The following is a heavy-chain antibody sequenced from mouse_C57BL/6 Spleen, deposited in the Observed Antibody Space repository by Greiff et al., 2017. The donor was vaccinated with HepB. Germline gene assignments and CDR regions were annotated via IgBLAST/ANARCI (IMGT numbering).Heavy chain of an antibody. CDR1: GYAFSSYW. D-gene: IGHD2-1*01. CDR2: IYPGDGDT. V-gene: IGHV1-80*01. J-gene: IGHJ4*01. CDR3: ARRVGNYSYAMDY. Sequence: VQGVESGAELVKPGASVKISCKASGYAFSSYWMNWVKQRPGKGLEWIGQIYPGDGDTNYNGKFKGKATLTADKSSSTAYMQLSSLTSEDSAVYFCARRVGNYSYAMDYWGQGTSVTVSS.